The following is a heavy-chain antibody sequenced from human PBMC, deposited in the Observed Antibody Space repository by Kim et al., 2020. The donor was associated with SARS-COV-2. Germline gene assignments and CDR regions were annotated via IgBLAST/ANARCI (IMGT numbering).Heavy chain of an antibody. V-gene: IGHV4-30-4*01. CDR1: GGSISSGDYY. J-gene: IGHJ5*02. D-gene: IGHD2-15*01. Sequence: SETLSLTCTVSGGSISSGDYYWSWIRQPPGKGLEWIGYIYYSGSTYYNPSLKSRVTISVDTSKNQFSLKLSSVTAADTAVYYCASAPAATYYSNNWFDPWGQGTLVTVSS. CDR2: IYYSGST. CDR3: ASAPAATYYSNNWFDP.